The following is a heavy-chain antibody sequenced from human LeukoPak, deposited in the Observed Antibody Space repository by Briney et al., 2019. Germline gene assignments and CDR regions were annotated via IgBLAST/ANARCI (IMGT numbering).Heavy chain of an antibody. CDR3: ASYEYYDFWSGYQDYYYMDV. Sequence: SQTLSLTCTVSGGSISSGDYYWRWIRQPPGKGLEWIRYIYCSGGTYYNPSLKSRVTISVDTSKNQFSLKLSSVTAADTAVYYCASYEYYDFWSGYQDYYYMDVWGKGTTVTVSS. CDR2: IYCSGGT. V-gene: IGHV4-30-4*08. D-gene: IGHD3-3*01. J-gene: IGHJ6*03. CDR1: GGSISSGDYY.